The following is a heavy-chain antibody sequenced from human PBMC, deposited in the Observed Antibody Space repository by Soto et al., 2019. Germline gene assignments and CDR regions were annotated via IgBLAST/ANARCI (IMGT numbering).Heavy chain of an antibody. D-gene: IGHD6-6*01. CDR2: INPNSGGT. CDR3: ARSARYGSSPNYYYYGMDV. Sequence: ASVKVSCKASGYTFTGYYMHWVRQAPGQGLEWMGWINPNSGGTNYAQKFQGWVTMTRDTSISTAYMELSRLRSDDTAVYYCARSARYGSSPNYYYYGMDVCGQGTTVTVAS. J-gene: IGHJ6*02. V-gene: IGHV1-2*04. CDR1: GYTFTGYY.